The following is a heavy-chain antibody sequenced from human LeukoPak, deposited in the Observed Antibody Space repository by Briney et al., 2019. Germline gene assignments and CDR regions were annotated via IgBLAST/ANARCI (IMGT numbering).Heavy chain of an antibody. CDR1: GFIFSSYW. CDR3: ARHVRFEGVDY. Sequence: SGGSLRLSCAASGFIFSSYWMSWVRQAPGKGLEWVANIKQDGSEKYYVGSVKGRFTISRDNAKNSLFLQMNSLRAEDTAVYYCARHVRFEGVDYWGQGTLVTVSS. V-gene: IGHV3-7*01. D-gene: IGHD3-16*01. CDR2: IKQDGSEK. J-gene: IGHJ4*02.